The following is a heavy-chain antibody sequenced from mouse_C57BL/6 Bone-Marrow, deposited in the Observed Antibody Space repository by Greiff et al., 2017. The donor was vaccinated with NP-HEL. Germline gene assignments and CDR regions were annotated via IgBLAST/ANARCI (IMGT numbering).Heavy chain of an antibody. Sequence: EVKLVGSGGGLVKPGGSLKLSCAASGFTFSSYAMSWVRQTPEKRLEWVATISDGGSYTYYPDNVKGRFTISRDNAKNNLYLQMSHLKSEDTAMYYCARDRTGTGAMDYWGQGTSVTVSS. CDR2: ISDGGSYT. D-gene: IGHD4-1*01. CDR1: GFTFSSYA. CDR3: ARDRTGTGAMDY. J-gene: IGHJ4*01. V-gene: IGHV5-4*01.